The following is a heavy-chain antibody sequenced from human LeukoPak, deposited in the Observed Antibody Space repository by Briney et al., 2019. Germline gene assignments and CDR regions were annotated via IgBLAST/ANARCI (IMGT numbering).Heavy chain of an antibody. J-gene: IGHJ2*01. V-gene: IGHV3-30*02. D-gene: IGHD3-22*01. CDR3: ANDYYDSSGYYHAWYFDL. Sequence: GGSLRLSCAASGFTFSSDGMHWVRQAPGKGLEWVAFIRYDGSNKYYADSVKGRFTISRDNSKNTLYLQMNSLRAEDTAVYYCANDYYDSSGYYHAWYFDLWGRGTLVTVSS. CDR2: IRYDGSNK. CDR1: GFTFSSDG.